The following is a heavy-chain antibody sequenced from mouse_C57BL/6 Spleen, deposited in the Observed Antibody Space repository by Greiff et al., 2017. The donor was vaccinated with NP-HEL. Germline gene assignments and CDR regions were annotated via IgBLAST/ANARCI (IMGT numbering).Heavy chain of an antibody. CDR3: AGDSSGHGAMDY. J-gene: IGHJ4*01. D-gene: IGHD3-2*02. Sequence: QVQLQQPGAELVKPGASVKMSCKASGYTFTSYWITWVKQRPGQGLEWIGDIYPGSGSTNYNEKFKSKATLTVDTSSSTAYMQLSSLTSEDSAVYYCAGDSSGHGAMDYWGQGTSVTVSS. CDR2: IYPGSGST. V-gene: IGHV1-55*01. CDR1: GYTFTSYW.